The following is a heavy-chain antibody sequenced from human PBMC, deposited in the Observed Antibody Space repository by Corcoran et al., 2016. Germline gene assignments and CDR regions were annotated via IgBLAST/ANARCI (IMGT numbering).Heavy chain of an antibody. CDR1: GYSFTSYW. V-gene: IGHV5-10-1*03. Sequence: EVQLVQSGAEVKKPGESLRISCKGSGYSFTSYWISWVRQMPGKGLEWMGRIDPSDSYTNYSPSFQGHVTISADKSISTAYLQWSSLKASDTAMYYCARSAAMASTYYYYYGMDVWGQGTTVTVSS. J-gene: IGHJ6*02. D-gene: IGHD5-18*01. CDR3: ARSAAMASTYYYYYGMDV. CDR2: IDPSDSYT.